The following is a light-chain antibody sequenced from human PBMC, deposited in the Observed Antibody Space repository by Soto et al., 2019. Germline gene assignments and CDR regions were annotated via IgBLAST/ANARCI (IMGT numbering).Light chain of an antibody. J-gene: IGKJ2*01. V-gene: IGKV3-15*01. CDR2: GAS. Sequence: EIVMTQSPATLSVSPGERATLSCRASQSVSSNLAWYQQKPGQAPRLLIYGASTRATGIPARFSGSGSGTEFTLTITSLQPEDSATYYCQQRNSYPRTFGQGTKVDIK. CDR3: QQRNSYPRT. CDR1: QSVSSN.